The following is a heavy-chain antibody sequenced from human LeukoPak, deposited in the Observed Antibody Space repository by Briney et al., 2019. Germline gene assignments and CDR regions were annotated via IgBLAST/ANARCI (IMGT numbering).Heavy chain of an antibody. V-gene: IGHV1-69*05. CDR2: IIPIFGTA. D-gene: IGHD6-19*01. CDR3: ARGRAVAGPGDY. CDR1: GGTFSSCA. J-gene: IGHJ4*02. Sequence: ASVKVSCKASGGTFSSCAISWVRQAPGQGLEWMGRIIPIFGTANYAQKFQGRVTITTDESTSTAYMELSSLRSEDTAVYYCARGRAVAGPGDYWGQGTLVTVSS.